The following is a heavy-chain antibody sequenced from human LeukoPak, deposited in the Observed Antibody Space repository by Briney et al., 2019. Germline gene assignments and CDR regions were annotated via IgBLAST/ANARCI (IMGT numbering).Heavy chain of an antibody. D-gene: IGHD2-2*01. CDR2: ISGSGGST. Sequence: GGSLRLSCAASGFTFSSYEMNWVRQAPGKGLEWVSVISGSGGSTYYADSVKGRFTISRDNSKNTLYLQMNSLRAEDTAVYYCAKNVVPAAPSSFGYWGQGTLVTVSS. J-gene: IGHJ4*02. CDR1: GFTFSSYE. CDR3: AKNVVPAAPSSFGY. V-gene: IGHV3-23*01.